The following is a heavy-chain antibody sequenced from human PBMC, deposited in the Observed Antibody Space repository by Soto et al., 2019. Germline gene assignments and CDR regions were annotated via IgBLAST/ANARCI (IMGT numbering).Heavy chain of an antibody. J-gene: IGHJ4*02. Sequence: QVQLVQSGAEVKKPGASVKVSCKASAGTFDTYSIMWVRQAPGQGLEWMGRTIPAIDLLNYAQKFQGRFTITVDKSTTTVYMELRSLRYEDTAIYYCARTGSFDYWGQGTLVTVSS. V-gene: IGHV1-69*02. CDR3: ARTGSFDY. CDR2: TIPAIDLL. D-gene: IGHD3-10*01. CDR1: AGTFDTYS.